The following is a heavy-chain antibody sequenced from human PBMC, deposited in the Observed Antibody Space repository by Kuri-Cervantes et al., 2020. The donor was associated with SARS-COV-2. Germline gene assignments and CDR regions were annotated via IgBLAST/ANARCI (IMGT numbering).Heavy chain of an antibody. CDR3: ARGKTMVRGENYYYMDV. V-gene: IGHV6-1*01. D-gene: IGHD3-10*01. CDR2: TYFRSKWYN. Sequence: SETLSLTCAISGDSVSSNSAAWNWNRQSPSRGLEWLGRTYFRSKWYNDYAVSVKSRITINPDTSKKQFSLQLNSVTPEDTAVYYCARGKTMVRGENYYYMDVWGKGTTVTVSS. J-gene: IGHJ6*03. CDR1: GDSVSSNSAA.